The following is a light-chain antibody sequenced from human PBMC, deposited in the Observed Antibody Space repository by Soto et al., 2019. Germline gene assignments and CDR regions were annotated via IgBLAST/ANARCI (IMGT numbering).Light chain of an antibody. CDR2: AAS. J-gene: IGKJ4*01. V-gene: IGKV1-39*01. CDR3: QQYNTYSPLT. Sequence: DIQMTQSPSSLSASVGDRVTITCRASQSISSYLNWYQQKPGKAPKFLIYAASSLQSGVPSRFSGSGSGTELTLTISSLQPDDFATYYCQQYNTYSPLTFGGGTKVDIK. CDR1: QSISSY.